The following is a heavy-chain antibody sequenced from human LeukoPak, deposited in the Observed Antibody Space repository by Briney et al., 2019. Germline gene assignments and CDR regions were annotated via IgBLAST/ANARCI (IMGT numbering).Heavy chain of an antibody. V-gene: IGHV1-69*06. CDR2: IIPIFGTA. CDR1: GYTFTSYY. Sequence: ASVKVSCKASGYTFTSYYMHWVRQAPGQGLEWMGGIIPIFGTANYAQKFQGRVTITADKSTSTAYMELSSLRSEDTAVYYCARDKDGYNPSWGQGTLVTVSS. D-gene: IGHD5-24*01. J-gene: IGHJ5*02. CDR3: ARDKDGYNPS.